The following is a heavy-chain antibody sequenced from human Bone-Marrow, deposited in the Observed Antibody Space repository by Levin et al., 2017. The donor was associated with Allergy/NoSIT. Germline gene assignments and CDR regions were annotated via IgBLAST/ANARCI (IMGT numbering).Heavy chain of an antibody. CDR3: ARGHTSGWSLPQTY. V-gene: IGHV3-30*04. CDR1: GFTFSSST. CDR2: ISYDGGNK. Sequence: GGSLRLSCAASGFTFSSSTMHWVRQAPGKGLEWVSVISYDGGNKYYADSVKGRFTISRDNSKNTLYLQMNSLRAEDTALYYCARGHTSGWSLPQTYWGQGTLVTVSS. J-gene: IGHJ4*02. D-gene: IGHD6-19*01.